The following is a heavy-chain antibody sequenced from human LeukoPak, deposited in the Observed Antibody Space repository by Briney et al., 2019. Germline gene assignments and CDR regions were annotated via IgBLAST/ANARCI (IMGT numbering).Heavy chain of an antibody. J-gene: IGHJ4*02. Sequence: PSETLSLTCTVSGGSISSTSYYWGWTRQPPGKGLEWIGTIYYSGSIYYNPSLKSRVTTSVDVSKNQFSLKLSSVTAADTAVYYCAGLPCSSTSCRALFDYWGQGTLVTVSS. D-gene: IGHD2-2*01. CDR3: AGLPCSSTSCRALFDY. V-gene: IGHV4-39*01. CDR1: GGSISSTSYY. CDR2: IYYSGSI.